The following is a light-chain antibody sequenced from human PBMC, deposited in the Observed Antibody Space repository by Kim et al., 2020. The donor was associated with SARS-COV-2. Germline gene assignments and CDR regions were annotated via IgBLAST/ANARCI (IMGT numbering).Light chain of an antibody. J-gene: IGLJ3*02. CDR2: QDS. CDR3: QAWDSSTAYWV. V-gene: IGLV3-1*01. Sequence: SYELTQPPSVSVSPGQTASITCSGDKLGDKYACWYQQKPGQSPVLVIYQDSKRPSGIPDRFSGSNSGNTATLTISGTQAMDEADYYCQAWDSSTAYWVFGGGTQLTVL. CDR1: KLGDKY.